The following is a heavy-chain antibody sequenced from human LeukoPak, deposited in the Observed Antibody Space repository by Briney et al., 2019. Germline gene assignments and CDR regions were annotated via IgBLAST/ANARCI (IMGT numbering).Heavy chain of an antibody. D-gene: IGHD6-19*01. CDR3: ARGSGSDWTNFDC. Sequence: ASVKVSCKASGYTFTTYYIHWVRQGPGQGLEWMGVISPSGGSTRYAQNFQGSITMTRDTSTSRVYMELSSLRSEDTAVYYCARGSGSDWTNFDCWGQGTLVTVSS. CDR1: GYTFTTYY. CDR2: ISPSGGST. V-gene: IGHV1-46*01. J-gene: IGHJ4*02.